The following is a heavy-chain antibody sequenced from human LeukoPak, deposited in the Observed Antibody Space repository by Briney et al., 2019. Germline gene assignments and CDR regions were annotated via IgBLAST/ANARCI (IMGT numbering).Heavy chain of an antibody. J-gene: IGHJ3*02. D-gene: IGHD6-13*01. CDR1: GFTFSAHD. V-gene: IGHV3-48*03. Sequence: GGSLRLSCAASGFTFSAHDMNWVRQAPGKGLEWVSHITSSGSTIYYADSVKGRFTISRDNAKNSLYLQMNSLRAEDTAVYYCARPGYSSSWSAFDIWGQGTMVTVSS. CDR3: ARPGYSSSWSAFDI. CDR2: ITSSGSTI.